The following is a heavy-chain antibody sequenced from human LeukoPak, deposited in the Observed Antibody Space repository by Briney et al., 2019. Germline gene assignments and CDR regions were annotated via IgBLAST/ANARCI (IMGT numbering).Heavy chain of an antibody. J-gene: IGHJ4*01. Sequence: SETLSLTCDVSGYSISSGFYWGWIRQPPGNGLEWIGNIYHGGSTYHNPSLKSRLNISIDTSKNHFSLKLTSVTAADTAVYFCARVASGWSSYFDYWGQGTLVTVSS. CDR2: IYHGGST. V-gene: IGHV4-38-2*01. D-gene: IGHD6-19*01. CDR1: GYSISSGFY. CDR3: ARVASGWSSYFDY.